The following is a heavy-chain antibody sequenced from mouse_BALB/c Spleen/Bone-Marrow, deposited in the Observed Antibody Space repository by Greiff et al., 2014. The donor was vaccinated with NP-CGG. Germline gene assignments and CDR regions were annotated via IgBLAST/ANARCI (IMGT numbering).Heavy chain of an antibody. Sequence: QVQLQQSGAELARPGASVTLSCKASGYKFTDYEMHWVKQTPVQGLEWIGSIDPETGGTAYNQNFKGKATLTADRSSTTAYMELRSLTSEDSAVYYCTREGIYFGYDVPMDYWGQGTSVTVSS. CDR1: GYKFTDYE. V-gene: IGHV1-15*01. J-gene: IGHJ4*01. D-gene: IGHD2-2*01. CDR2: IDPETGGT. CDR3: TREGIYFGYDVPMDY.